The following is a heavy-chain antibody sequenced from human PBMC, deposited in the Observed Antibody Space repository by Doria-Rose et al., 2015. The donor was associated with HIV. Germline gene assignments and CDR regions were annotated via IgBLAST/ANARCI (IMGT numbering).Heavy chain of an antibody. D-gene: IGHD6-13*01. Sequence: QVTLKESGPVLVKPTETLTLTCTVSGVSLSSPGMGVSWIRQPPGKALEWLANIFSDDDRSYKTSLKSRLTISRGTSKSQVVLTMTDMDPVDTATYYCARIKSSRWYHKYYFDFWGQGTLVIASA. CDR3: ARIKSSRWYHKYYFDF. CDR1: GVSLSSPGMG. V-gene: IGHV2-26*01. J-gene: IGHJ4*02. CDR2: IFSDDDR.